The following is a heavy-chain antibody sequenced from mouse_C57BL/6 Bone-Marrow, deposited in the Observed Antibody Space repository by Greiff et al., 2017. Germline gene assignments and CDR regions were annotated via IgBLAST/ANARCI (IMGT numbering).Heavy chain of an antibody. V-gene: IGHV1-59*01. Sequence: QVQLQQPGAELVRPGTSVKLSCKASGYTFTSYWMHWVKQRPGQGLEWIGVIDPSDSYTNYNQKFKGKATLTVDTSSSTAYMQLSSLTSEDSAVYYCARMRWLLLAWFAYWGQGTLVTVSA. CDR2: IDPSDSYT. CDR3: ARMRWLLLAWFAY. J-gene: IGHJ3*01. D-gene: IGHD2-3*01. CDR1: GYTFTSYW.